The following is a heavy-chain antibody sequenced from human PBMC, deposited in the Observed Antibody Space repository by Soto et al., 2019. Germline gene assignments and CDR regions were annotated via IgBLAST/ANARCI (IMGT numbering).Heavy chain of an antibody. CDR3: ARGGYYVYVWGSYHGMDV. Sequence: QVQLVESGGGVVQPGRSLRLSCAASGFTFSSYGMHWVRQAPGKGLEWVAVIWYDGSNKYYADSVKGRFTISRDNSKNTLYLQMNNLRAEDTAVYYCARGGYYVYVWGSYHGMDVWGQGTTVTVSS. J-gene: IGHJ6*02. CDR1: GFTFSSYG. D-gene: IGHD3-16*02. CDR2: IWYDGSNK. V-gene: IGHV3-33*01.